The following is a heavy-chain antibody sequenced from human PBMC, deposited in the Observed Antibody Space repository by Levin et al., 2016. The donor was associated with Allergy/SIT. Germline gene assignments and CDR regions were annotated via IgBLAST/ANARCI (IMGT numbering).Heavy chain of an antibody. J-gene: IGHJ6*02. CDR2: IKSKTDGGTT. Sequence: WIRQPPGKGLEWVGRIKSKTDGGTTDYAAPVKGRFTISRDDSKNTLYLQMNSLKTEDTAVYYCTTGLWYSSSWGWGDYYYYGMDVWGQGTTVTVSS. CDR3: TTGLWYSSSWGWGDYYYYGMDV. V-gene: IGHV3-15*01. D-gene: IGHD6-13*01.